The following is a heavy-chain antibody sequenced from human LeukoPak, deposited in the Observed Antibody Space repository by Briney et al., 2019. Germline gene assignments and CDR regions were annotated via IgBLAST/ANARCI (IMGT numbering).Heavy chain of an antibody. V-gene: IGHV1-18*01. J-gene: IGHJ6*02. Sequence: ASVKVSCKASGYTFTSYGISWVRQAPGQGLEWMGWISAYNGNTNYAQKLQGRVSMTTDTSTSTAYMELRSLRSDDTAVYYCARVGYDSSAYGMDVWGQRTTVTVSS. D-gene: IGHD5-12*01. CDR2: ISAYNGNT. CDR1: GYTFTSYG. CDR3: ARVGYDSSAYGMDV.